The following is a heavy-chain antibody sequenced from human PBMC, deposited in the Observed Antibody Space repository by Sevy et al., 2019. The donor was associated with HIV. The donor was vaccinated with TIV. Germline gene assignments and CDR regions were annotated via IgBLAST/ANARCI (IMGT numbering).Heavy chain of an antibody. CDR3: ARDRAYSALDY. CDR1: GFTFSDSW. Sequence: GGSLRLSCVASGFTFSDSWMTWVRQAPGKGLERIAFINEDGSRLGYVDSVRGRFTISRENTKHSLYLQMNSLRAEDTAVYFCARDRAYSALDYWGQGTLVTVSS. CDR2: INEDGSRL. V-gene: IGHV3-7*01. J-gene: IGHJ4*02. D-gene: IGHD5-18*01.